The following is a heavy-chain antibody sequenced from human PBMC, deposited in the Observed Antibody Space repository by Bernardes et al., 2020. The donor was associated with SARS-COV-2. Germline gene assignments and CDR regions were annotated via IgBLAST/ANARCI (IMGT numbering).Heavy chain of an antibody. J-gene: IGHJ6*03. CDR2: IYTSGST. Sequence: SETLSLTCTVSGGSISSYYWSWIRQPAGKGLEWIGRIYTSGSTNYNPSLKSRVTMSVDTSKNQFSLKLSSVTAADTAVYYCARGYCSSTSCYYSYYYYMDVWGKGTTVTVSS. D-gene: IGHD2-2*01. CDR3: ARGYCSSTSCYYSYYYYMDV. CDR1: GGSISSYY. V-gene: IGHV4-4*07.